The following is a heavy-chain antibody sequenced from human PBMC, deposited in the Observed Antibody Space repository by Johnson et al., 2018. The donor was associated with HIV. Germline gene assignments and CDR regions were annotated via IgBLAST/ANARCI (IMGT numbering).Heavy chain of an antibody. J-gene: IGHJ3*02. CDR2: ISYDGSNK. CDR1: GFTFSSYA. V-gene: IGHV3-30*04. CDR3: ARAHDAFDI. Sequence: QMQLVESGGGLEQPGGSLRLSCAASGFTFSSYAMHWVRQAPGKGLEWVAVISYDGSNKYSADSVKGRFTISRDNSKNTLYLQMNSLRAEDTAVYYCARAHDAFDIWGQGTMVTVSS.